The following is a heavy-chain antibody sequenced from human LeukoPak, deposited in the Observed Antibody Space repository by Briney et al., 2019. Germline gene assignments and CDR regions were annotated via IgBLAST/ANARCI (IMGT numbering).Heavy chain of an antibody. D-gene: IGHD1-1*01. J-gene: IGHJ4*02. CDR2: MNPNSGNT. Sequence: ASVKVSCKASGYTFTSYDINWVRQATGQGLEWMGWMNPNSGNTGYAQKFQGKVTMTRNTSISTAYMELSSLRSEDTAVYYCARDLDWNDFEGVDYWGQGTLVTVSS. CDR3: ARDLDWNDFEGVDY. CDR1: GYTFTSYD. V-gene: IGHV1-8*01.